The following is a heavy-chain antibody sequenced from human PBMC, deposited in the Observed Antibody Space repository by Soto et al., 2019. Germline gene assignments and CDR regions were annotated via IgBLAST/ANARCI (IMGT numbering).Heavy chain of an antibody. CDR1: GFTFRTND. D-gene: IGHD5-12*01. CDR3: ARGWLRRGYLDY. Sequence: EERLVESGGGLVQPGGSLRLSCAASGFTFRTNDMHWVRQAPGKGLEWVAGIGTAADTYYPDSVKGRFTISRDNAKSSLYLQMKSLRAGDTAVYYCARGWLRRGYLDYWGQGTLGTVSS. J-gene: IGHJ4*02. CDR2: IGTAADT. V-gene: IGHV3-13*04.